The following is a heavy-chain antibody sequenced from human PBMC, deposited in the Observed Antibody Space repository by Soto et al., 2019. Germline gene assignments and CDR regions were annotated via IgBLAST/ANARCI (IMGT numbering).Heavy chain of an antibody. V-gene: IGHV4-38-2*01. J-gene: IGHJ4*02. CDR3: ARAGGSLYYFDY. D-gene: IGHD1-26*01. Sequence: PSETLSLTCAVSGYSISSGYYWGWIRQSPGKGLEWIGSIYYSGSTYYNPSLKSRVTIPVDTSKNQFSLKLSSVTAADTAVYYCARAGGSLYYFDYWGQGTQVTVSS. CDR2: IYYSGST. CDR1: GYSISSGYY.